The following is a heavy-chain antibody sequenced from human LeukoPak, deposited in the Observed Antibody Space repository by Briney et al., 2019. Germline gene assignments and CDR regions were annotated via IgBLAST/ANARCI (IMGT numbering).Heavy chain of an antibody. Sequence: GASVKVSCKASGYTFTSYGISWVRQAPGQGLEWMGWISAYNGNTNYAQKLQGRVTITTDTSTSTAYMELRSLRSDDTAVYYCARVVEDIAAAVYYFDYWGQGTLVTVSS. CDR1: GYTFTSYG. J-gene: IGHJ4*02. V-gene: IGHV1-18*01. CDR2: ISAYNGNT. D-gene: IGHD6-13*01. CDR3: ARVVEDIAAAVYYFDY.